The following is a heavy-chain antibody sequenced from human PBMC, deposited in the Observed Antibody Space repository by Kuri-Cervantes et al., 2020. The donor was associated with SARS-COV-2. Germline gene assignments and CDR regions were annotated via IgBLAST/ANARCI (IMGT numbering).Heavy chain of an antibody. CDR3: AKDQHGIVVVVAAIEY. V-gene: IGHV3-30*18. Sequence: GGSLRLSCAVSGFTFTSHAMHWVRQAPGSGLEWVALISYDGNNKFYADSVKGRFTISRDNSKNTLYLQMNSLRTEDTAVYYCAKDQHGIVVVVAAIEYWGQGTLVTVSS. J-gene: IGHJ4*02. D-gene: IGHD2-15*01. CDR2: ISYDGNNK. CDR1: GFTFTSHA.